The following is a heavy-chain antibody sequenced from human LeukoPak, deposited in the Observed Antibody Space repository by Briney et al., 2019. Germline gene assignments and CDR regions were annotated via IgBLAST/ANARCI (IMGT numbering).Heavy chain of an antibody. J-gene: IGHJ3*02. CDR3: ARQTAVCAFDI. CDR1: GGSISSYY. V-gene: IGHV4-59*08. D-gene: IGHD4-17*01. CDR2: IYYSGST. Sequence: SETLSLTCTVSGGSISSYYWSWIRQPPGKGLEWIGYIYYSGSTNYNPSLKSRVTISVDTSKNQFSLKLSSVTAADTAVYYCARQTAVCAFDIWGQGTMVTVSS.